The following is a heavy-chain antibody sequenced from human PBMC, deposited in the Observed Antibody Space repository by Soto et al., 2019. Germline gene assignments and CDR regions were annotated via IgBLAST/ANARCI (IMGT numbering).Heavy chain of an antibody. CDR2: ISGSGGST. V-gene: IGHV3-23*01. CDR3: AKDLHYYDSSGSPRGDAFDI. CDR1: GFPFSSYA. Sequence: SCAASGFPFSSYAMSWVRQAPGKGLEWVSAISGSGGSTYYADSVKGRFTISRDNSKNTLYLQMNSLRAEDTAVYYCAKDLHYYDSSGSPRGDAFDIWGQGTMVTVS. D-gene: IGHD3-22*01. J-gene: IGHJ3*02.